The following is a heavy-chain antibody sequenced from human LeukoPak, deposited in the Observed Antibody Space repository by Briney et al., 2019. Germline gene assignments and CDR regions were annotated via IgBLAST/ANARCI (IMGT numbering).Heavy chain of an antibody. CDR1: GLTFSSYW. CDR2: INSDGSST. Sequence: PGGSLRLSCAASGLTFSSYWMHWVRQAPGKGLVWVSRINSDGSSTSYADSVKGRFTISRDNAKNTLYLQMNSLRAEDTAVYYCARAYCTNGVCYMEAIDYWGQGTLVTVSS. D-gene: IGHD2-8*01. V-gene: IGHV3-74*01. CDR3: ARAYCTNGVCYMEAIDY. J-gene: IGHJ4*02.